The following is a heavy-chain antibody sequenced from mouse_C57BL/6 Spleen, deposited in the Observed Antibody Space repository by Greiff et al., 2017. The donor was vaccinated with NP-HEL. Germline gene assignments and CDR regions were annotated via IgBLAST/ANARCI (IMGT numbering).Heavy chain of an antibody. CDR1: GYTFTTYP. CDR3: ARAPYYGSSHWYFDV. CDR2: FHPYNDDT. D-gene: IGHD1-1*01. V-gene: IGHV1-47*01. J-gene: IGHJ1*03. Sequence: VQLQQSGAELVKPGASVKMSCKASGYTFTTYPIEWMKQKNGKSLEWIGNFHPYNDDTKYNEKFKGKATLTVEKSSSTVHLKISRLTSDDSAVYYRARAPYYGSSHWYFDVWGTGTTVTVSS.